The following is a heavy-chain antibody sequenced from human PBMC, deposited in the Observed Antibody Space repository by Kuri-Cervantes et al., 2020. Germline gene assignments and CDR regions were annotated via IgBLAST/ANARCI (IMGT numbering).Heavy chain of an antibody. Sequence: ASVKVSCKASGYTFTSYAMHWVRQAPGQRLEWMGWSNAGNGNTKYSQEFQGRVTMTRNTSISTAYMELSSLRSEDTAVYYCARVPRPITMIVVVIPGGDDAFDIWGQGTMVTVSS. D-gene: IGHD3-22*01. V-gene: IGHV1-3*02. CDR1: GYTFTSYA. CDR2: SNAGNGNT. CDR3: ARVPRPITMIVVVIPGGDDAFDI. J-gene: IGHJ3*02.